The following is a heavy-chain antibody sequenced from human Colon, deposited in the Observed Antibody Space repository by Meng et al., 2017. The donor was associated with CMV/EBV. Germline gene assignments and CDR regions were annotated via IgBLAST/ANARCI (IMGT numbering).Heavy chain of an antibody. CDR1: GYTFTDYY. D-gene: IGHD6-6*01. J-gene: IGHJ4*02. V-gene: IGHV1-2*02. CDR3: ARDGTAATRQRGFGY. Sequence: QVQLVQSGAEVKKPXXSVKVSXQASGYTFTDYYMHWVRQAPGHGLEWMGWINPNTGDTHYAQKFQGRVTMTRDTSITTVYMDLSRLTSDDTAVYYCARDGTAATRQRGFGYGGQGTMVTVSA. CDR2: INPNTGDT.